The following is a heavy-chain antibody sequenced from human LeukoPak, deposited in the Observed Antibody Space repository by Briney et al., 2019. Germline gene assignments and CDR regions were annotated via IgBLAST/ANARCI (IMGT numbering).Heavy chain of an antibody. CDR3: ARIRDGYNDAYDL. Sequence: ASVKVSCKASGYTFTGYYMHWVRQAPGQGLEWMGWTNPNSGGTNYAQKFQGRVTMTRDTSTSTVYMELSSLRSEDTAIYYCARIRDGYNDAYDLWGQGTVVTVPS. J-gene: IGHJ3*01. D-gene: IGHD5-24*01. V-gene: IGHV1-2*02. CDR1: GYTFTGYY. CDR2: TNPNSGGT.